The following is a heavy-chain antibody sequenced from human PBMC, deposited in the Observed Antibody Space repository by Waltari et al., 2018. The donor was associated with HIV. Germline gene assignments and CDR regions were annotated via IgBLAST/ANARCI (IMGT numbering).Heavy chain of an antibody. CDR3: ARELEIGYCSGGSCLPFDP. CDR1: GGTFSSYT. V-gene: IGHV1-69*08. D-gene: IGHD2-15*01. J-gene: IGHJ5*02. CDR2: NIPHLGIA. Sequence: QVQLVQSGAEVKKPGSSVKVSCKASGGTFSSYTISWVRQAPGQGLEWMGRNIPHLGIANYAQKFQGRVTITADKSTSTAYMELSSLRSEDTAVYYCARELEIGYCSGGSCLPFDPWGQGTLVTVSS.